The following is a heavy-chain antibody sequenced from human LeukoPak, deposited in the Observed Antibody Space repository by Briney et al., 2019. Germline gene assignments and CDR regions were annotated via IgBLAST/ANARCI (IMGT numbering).Heavy chain of an antibody. J-gene: IGHJ4*02. CDR1: GGSISSGSYY. CDR3: ARDICGYNYGCFDS. CDR2: IFNTGST. Sequence: SETLSLTCTVSGGSISSGSYYWGWIRQPAGKAPEWIGRIFNTGSTSYNPSLKSRVTISVDTSKNQFSLNLRSVTAADTAVYYCARDICGYNYGCFDSWGQGTLVTVSS. V-gene: IGHV4-61*02. D-gene: IGHD5-18*01.